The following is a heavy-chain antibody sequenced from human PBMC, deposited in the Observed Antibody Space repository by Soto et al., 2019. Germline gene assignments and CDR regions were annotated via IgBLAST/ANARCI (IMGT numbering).Heavy chain of an antibody. D-gene: IGHD6-19*01. CDR3: AAGDRGWYPNLFDF. CDR1: GDTFNSFT. CDR2: IIPIYGSS. J-gene: IGHJ4*02. V-gene: IGHV1-69*14. Sequence: QLVQSGADVKRPGSSVTVSCQASGDTFNSFTFSWVRQAPGQGLEWMGEIIPIYGSSQYAPSFRDRATIPADNSTNTVFMDLTNLRSDDTAVYYCAAGDRGWYPNLFDFWGQGVLVTVS.